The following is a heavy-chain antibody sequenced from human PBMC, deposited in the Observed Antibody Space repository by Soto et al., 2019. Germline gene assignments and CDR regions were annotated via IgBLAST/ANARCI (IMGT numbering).Heavy chain of an antibody. CDR3: ARGGNRYSSTSSEVGGLDY. CDR2: IFHSGTT. V-gene: IGHV4-59*01. CDR1: GASISSSY. J-gene: IGHJ4*02. D-gene: IGHD6-6*01. Sequence: SETLSLTCTVSGASISSSYWSWIRQPPGKGLEWIGYIFHSGTTNYNPSLKSRVTISVDTSKNQFSLSLSSLTTADTAVYFCARGGNRYSSTSSEVGGLDYWGQGTRVTAPQ.